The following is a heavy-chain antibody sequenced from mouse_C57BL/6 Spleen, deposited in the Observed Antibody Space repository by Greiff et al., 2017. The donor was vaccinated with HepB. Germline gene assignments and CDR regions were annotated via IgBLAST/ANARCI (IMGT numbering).Heavy chain of an antibody. CDR2: ISYDGSN. Sequence: VQLQQSGPGLVKPSQSLSLTCSVTGYSITSGYYWNWIRQFPGNKLEWMGYISYDGSNNYNPSLKNRISITRDTSKNQFFLKLNSVTTEDTATYYCARGIYYGYFLDYWGQGTTLTVSS. CDR3: ARGIYYGYFLDY. D-gene: IGHD2-2*01. CDR1: GYSITSGYY. J-gene: IGHJ2*01. V-gene: IGHV3-6*01.